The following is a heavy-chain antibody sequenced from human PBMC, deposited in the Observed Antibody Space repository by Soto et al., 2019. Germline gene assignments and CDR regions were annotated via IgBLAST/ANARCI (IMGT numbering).Heavy chain of an antibody. D-gene: IGHD5-12*01. CDR3: ARSTVVDIVTYYFDY. Sequence: QVPLVQSGAEVKKPGGSVKVSCKASGYTFTSYAMHWVRQAPGQRLEWMGWINAGNGNTKYSQKFQGRVTITRDTSASTAYMELSSLRSEDTAVYYCARSTVVDIVTYYFDYWGQGTLFTVSS. CDR1: GYTFTSYA. J-gene: IGHJ4*02. V-gene: IGHV1-3*01. CDR2: INAGNGNT.